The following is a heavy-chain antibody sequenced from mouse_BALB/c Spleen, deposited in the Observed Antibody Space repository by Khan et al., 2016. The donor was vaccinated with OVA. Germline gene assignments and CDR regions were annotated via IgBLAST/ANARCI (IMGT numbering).Heavy chain of an antibody. J-gene: IGHJ3*01. CDR3: ARDYWFAY. Sequence: DVELVESGGGLVKPGGSLKLSCAASGFTFSNYGVSWVRQTPEKRLEWVASISSGDTTYYPDSVKGRFTISRDNARNILYLQMSSLRSEDTAMYYCARDYWFAYWGQGTLVTVSA. CDR1: GFTFSNYG. CDR2: ISSGDTT. V-gene: IGHV5-6-5*01.